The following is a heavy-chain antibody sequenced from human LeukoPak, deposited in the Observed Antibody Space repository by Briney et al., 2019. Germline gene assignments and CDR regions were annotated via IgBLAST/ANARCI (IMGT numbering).Heavy chain of an antibody. D-gene: IGHD6-13*01. J-gene: IGHJ4*02. CDR3: ARRWSTSWTTFDY. V-gene: IGHV4-59*04. CDR1: GGSISSYY. CDR2: IYYSGNT. Sequence: PSETLSLTCTVSGGSISSYYWSWIRQPPGKGLEWIVTIYYSGNTYYNPSLKSRVTISVDTSKNQFSLKLNSVTDADTALYYCARRWSTSWTTFDYWGQGTLVTVSS.